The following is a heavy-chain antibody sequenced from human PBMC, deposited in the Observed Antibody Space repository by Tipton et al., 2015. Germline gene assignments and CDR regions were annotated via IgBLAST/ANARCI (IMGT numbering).Heavy chain of an antibody. CDR1: GFTFSSYA. Sequence: SLRLSCAASGFTFSSYAMSWVRQAPGKGLEWVSAISGSGGTIYYADSVKGRFTISRDNSKNMLYLQMNSLRAEDTAVYYCASEVVEPHAAFDQWGQGTLVTVSS. CDR2: ISGSGGTI. V-gene: IGHV3-23*01. CDR3: ASEVVEPHAAFDQ. J-gene: IGHJ4*02. D-gene: IGHD2-15*01.